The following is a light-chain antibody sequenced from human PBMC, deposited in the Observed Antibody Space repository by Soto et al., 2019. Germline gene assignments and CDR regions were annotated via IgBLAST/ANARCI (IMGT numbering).Light chain of an antibody. CDR2: GAS. CDR3: QQRGNRPPWT. CDR1: QSVRTK. J-gene: IGKJ1*01. Sequence: EIVMTQSPATLSVSPGEGTTLSCRASQSVRTKLAWYQQKAGQAPRLLIYGASTRATGVPDRFSGSGSGTEFTLTISSLEPEDVAVYYCQQRGNRPPWTFGQGTKV. V-gene: IGKV3-15*01.